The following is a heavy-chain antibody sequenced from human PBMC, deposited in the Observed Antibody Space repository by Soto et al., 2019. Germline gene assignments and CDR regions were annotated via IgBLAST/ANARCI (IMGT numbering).Heavy chain of an antibody. D-gene: IGHD3-9*01. CDR1: GFTFSSYG. CDR3: ARELTYYDILTVYEVRTYYYYGMDV. CDR2: RWYDGSNK. Sequence: QVQLVESGGGVVQPGRSLSLSCAASGFTFSSYGMHWVRQAPGQGLEWVAVRWYDGSNKYYADSVRGRFTSSRDNYKNTLYLQMNSLRAEDTAVYYCARELTYYDILTVYEVRTYYYYGMDVWGQGTTVTVSS. V-gene: IGHV3-33*01. J-gene: IGHJ6*02.